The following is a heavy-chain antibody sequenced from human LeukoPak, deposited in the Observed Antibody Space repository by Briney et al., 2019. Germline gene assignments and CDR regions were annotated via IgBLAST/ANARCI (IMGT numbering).Heavy chain of an antibody. Sequence: SETLSLTCAVSGTPFNNFYWSWIRQPPGKGLEWIGEINHVGGTKYSPSLESRVTISVDASRNQFSLNMTSVTAADTAVYYCARAVWWFDPWGPGTLVTVSS. CDR3: ARAVWWFDP. CDR2: INHVGGT. J-gene: IGHJ5*02. D-gene: IGHD2-21*01. V-gene: IGHV4-34*01. CDR1: GTPFNNFY.